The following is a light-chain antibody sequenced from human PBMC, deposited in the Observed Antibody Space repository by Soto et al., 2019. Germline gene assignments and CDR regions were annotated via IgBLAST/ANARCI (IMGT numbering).Light chain of an antibody. V-gene: IGKV3-20*01. CDR2: GAS. CDR3: KQYDNSPYT. J-gene: IGKJ2*01. CDR1: QSISSSY. Sequence: EIVLTQSPGTLSLSPGERATLSCRASQSISSSYLAWYQQKPGQAPRLLIYGASSRATGIPDRFSGSGSGTDFTLNISRLEPEDFAVYYCKQYDNSPYTFGQGTKLEIK.